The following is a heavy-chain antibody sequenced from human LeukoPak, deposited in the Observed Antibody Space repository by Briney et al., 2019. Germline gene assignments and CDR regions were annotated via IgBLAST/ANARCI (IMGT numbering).Heavy chain of an antibody. CDR3: AKDRDIVVVPAADDAFDI. J-gene: IGHJ3*02. V-gene: IGHV1-46*01. CDR2: INPSGGST. Sequence: ASVKGSGKASGYTFTSYYMHWVRQAPGQGLESMGIINPSGGSTSYAQKFQGRVTMTSDTSTSTVYMELSSLRSEDTAVYYCAKDRDIVVVPAADDAFDIWGQGTMVTVSS. CDR1: GYTFTSYY. D-gene: IGHD2-2*01.